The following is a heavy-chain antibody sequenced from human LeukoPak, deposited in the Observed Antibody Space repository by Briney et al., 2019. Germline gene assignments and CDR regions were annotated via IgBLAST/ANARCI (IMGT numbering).Heavy chain of an antibody. V-gene: IGHV4-59*01. CDR2: IYYSGTT. Sequence: RPSETLSLTCAVYGGSFSSYYWSWIRQPPGKGLEWIGYIYYSGTTNYNPFLKSRVTISVDTSKNQFSLKLSSVTAADTAVYYCTRGWSSGPFDYWGQGTLVTVSS. CDR3: TRGWSSGPFDY. CDR1: GGSFSSYY. D-gene: IGHD3-22*01. J-gene: IGHJ4*02.